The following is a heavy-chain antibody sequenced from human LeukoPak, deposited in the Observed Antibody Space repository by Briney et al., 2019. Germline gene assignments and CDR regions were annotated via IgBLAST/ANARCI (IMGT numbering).Heavy chain of an antibody. CDR2: ISANNGNT. Sequence: VASVKISCTASGYTFTNYGFSWVRQAPGQGLEWMGWISANNGNTKYAQKLQGRVTMTTDTSTSTAHMELRSLRSDDTAVYYCARATVTTDSDWVDPWGQGTLVTVSS. CDR3: ARATVTTDSDWVDP. J-gene: IGHJ5*02. V-gene: IGHV1-18*01. D-gene: IGHD4-17*01. CDR1: GYTFTNYG.